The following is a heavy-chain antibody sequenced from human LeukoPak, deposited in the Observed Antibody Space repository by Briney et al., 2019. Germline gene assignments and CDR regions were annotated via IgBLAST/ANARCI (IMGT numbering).Heavy chain of an antibody. D-gene: IGHD3-9*01. Sequence: SQTLSLTCAVSGGSISSGGYSWSWLRQPPGTGLEWIGYIYHSGSTYYNPSLKSRVTISVDRSKNQFSLKLSSVTAADTAVYYCARGPPDYDILTGYYNGGFDYWGQGTLVTVSS. V-gene: IGHV4-30-2*01. CDR3: ARGPPDYDILTGYYNGGFDY. CDR1: GGSISSGGYS. CDR2: IYHSGST. J-gene: IGHJ4*02.